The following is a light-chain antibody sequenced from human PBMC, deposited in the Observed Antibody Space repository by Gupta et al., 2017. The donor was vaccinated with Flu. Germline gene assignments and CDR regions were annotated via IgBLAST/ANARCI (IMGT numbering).Light chain of an antibody. CDR2: AAS. V-gene: IGKV1-12*01. Sequence: IQMTQPPSSVSASVGDRVTITCRASQAISTYLAWYQQKPGKAPKLLIYAASTLQGGVPSRFSGRGAGTEFTLTISSLQSEDFATYFCQQAYSLPLTFAGGTKVEIK. CDR3: QQAYSLPLT. J-gene: IGKJ4*01. CDR1: QAISTY.